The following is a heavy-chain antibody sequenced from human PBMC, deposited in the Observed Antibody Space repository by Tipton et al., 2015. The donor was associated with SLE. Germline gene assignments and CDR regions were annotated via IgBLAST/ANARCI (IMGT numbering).Heavy chain of an antibody. Sequence: TLSLTCTVSGGSISSHYWSWIRQPPGKGLEWIGYIYYSGSTNYNPSLKSRVTISVDTSKNQFSLRLSSVTAADTAVYYCARDRFATVVTDDAFDIWGQGTMVTVSS. D-gene: IGHD4-23*01. CDR2: IYYSGST. J-gene: IGHJ3*02. CDR1: GGSISSHY. CDR3: ARDRFATVVTDDAFDI. V-gene: IGHV4-59*11.